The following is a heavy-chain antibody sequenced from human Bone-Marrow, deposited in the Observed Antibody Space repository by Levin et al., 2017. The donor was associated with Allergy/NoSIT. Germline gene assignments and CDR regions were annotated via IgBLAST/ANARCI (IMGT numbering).Heavy chain of an antibody. CDR2: IWFDGSKK. CDR1: GFTFSSYG. CDR3: ARAEYSYGFYYYGMEL. V-gene: IGHV3-33*01. D-gene: IGHD5-18*01. Sequence: GESLKISCAASGFTFSSYGMQWVRQAPGKGLECVAFIWFDGSKKYYADSVRGRFTISRDTSETTLYLQMNSLRAEDTAVYYCARAEYSYGFYYYGMELWRQGTTVTVSS. J-gene: IGHJ6*01.